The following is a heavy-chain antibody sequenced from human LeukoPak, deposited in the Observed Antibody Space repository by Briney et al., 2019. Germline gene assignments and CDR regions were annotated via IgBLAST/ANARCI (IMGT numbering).Heavy chain of an antibody. CDR2: INHSGST. J-gene: IGHJ4*02. Sequence: SETLSLTCAVYGGSFSGYYWSWIRQPPGKGLEWIGEINHSGSTNYNPSLKSRVTISVDKSKNQFSLKLSSVTAADTAVYYCARDHILAAGTIEYYFDYWGQGTLVTVSS. V-gene: IGHV4-34*01. CDR1: GGSFSGYY. CDR3: ARDHILAAGTIEYYFDY. D-gene: IGHD6-13*01.